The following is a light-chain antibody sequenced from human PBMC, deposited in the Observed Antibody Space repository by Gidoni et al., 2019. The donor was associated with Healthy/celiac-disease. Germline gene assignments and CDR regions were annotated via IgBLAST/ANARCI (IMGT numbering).Light chain of an antibody. Sequence: VIWVTQSPSLLSASTGDSVPISCRMSQGISSYFAWYQQKPGKAPELMIYAASTLQSGVPSRFSGSGSGTEFTLTISCLQSEDFATYYCQQYYSCPWTFGQGTKVEIK. CDR1: QGISSY. CDR2: AAS. J-gene: IGKJ1*01. V-gene: IGKV1D-8*03. CDR3: QQYYSCPWT.